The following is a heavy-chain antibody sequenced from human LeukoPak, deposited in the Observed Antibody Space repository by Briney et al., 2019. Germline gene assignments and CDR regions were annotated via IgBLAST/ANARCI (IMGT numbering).Heavy chain of an antibody. Sequence: ASVKVSCKVSGYTLTELSMHWVRQAPGKGLEWMGGFDPEDGETIYAQKFQGRVTMTRDTSTSTVYMELSSLSSEDTAVYYCARDSGSYYMRWFDPWGQGTLVTVSS. CDR1: GYTLTELS. J-gene: IGHJ5*02. CDR3: ARDSGSYYMRWFDP. CDR2: FDPEDGET. D-gene: IGHD1-26*01. V-gene: IGHV1-24*01.